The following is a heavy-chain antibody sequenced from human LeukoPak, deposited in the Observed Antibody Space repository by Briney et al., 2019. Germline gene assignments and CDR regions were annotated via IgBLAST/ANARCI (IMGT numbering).Heavy chain of an antibody. J-gene: IGHJ5*02. D-gene: IGHD2-15*01. CDR3: ARHGHCSGGSCYSWFDP. CDR2: IYYSGST. CDR1: GGSISSSSYY. Sequence: PSETLSLTCTVSGGSISSSSYYWGWIREPPGKGLEWIGSIYYSGSTYYNPSLKSRVTISVDTSKNQFSLKLSSVTAADTAVYYCARHGHCSGGSCYSWFDPWGQGTLVTVSS. V-gene: IGHV4-39*01.